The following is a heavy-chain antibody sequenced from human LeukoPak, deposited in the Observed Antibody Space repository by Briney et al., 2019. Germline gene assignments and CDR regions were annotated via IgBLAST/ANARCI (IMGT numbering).Heavy chain of an antibody. J-gene: IGHJ3*02. V-gene: IGHV4-38-2*01. D-gene: IGHD5-18*01. CDR2: IYHSGST. CDR3: ARHKLIQLWFLGHDAFDI. CDR1: GYSISSGYY. Sequence: PSETLSLTCAVSGYSISSGYYWGWIRQPPGKGLEWIGSIYHSGSTYYNPSLKSRVTISVDTSKNQFSLKLSSVTAADTAVYYCARHKLIQLWFLGHDAFDIWGQGTMVTVSS.